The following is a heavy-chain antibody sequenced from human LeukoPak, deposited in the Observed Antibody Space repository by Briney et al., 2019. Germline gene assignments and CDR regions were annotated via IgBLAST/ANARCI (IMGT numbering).Heavy chain of an antibody. CDR2: IIPIFGTA. V-gene: IGHV1-69*13. J-gene: IGHJ4*02. D-gene: IGHD2-15*01. CDR1: GYTFNSYG. Sequence: SVKVFCKASGYTFNSYGISWVRQAPGQGLEWMGGIIPIFGTANYAQKFQGRVTITADESTSTAYMELSSLRSEDTAVYYCAREGYCSGGSCYSDYWGQGTLVTVSS. CDR3: AREGYCSGGSCYSDY.